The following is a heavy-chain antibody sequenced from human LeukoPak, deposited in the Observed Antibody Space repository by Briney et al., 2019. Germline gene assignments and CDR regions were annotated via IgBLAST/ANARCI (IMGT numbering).Heavy chain of an antibody. CDR2: INPNSGGT. Sequence: ASVKVSCKASGYTFTGYYMHWVRQAPGQGLEWMGWINPNSGGTNYAQKFQGRATMTRGTSISTAYMELSRLRSDDTAVYYCARGSVVVPAAIGWFDPWGQGTLVTVSS. CDR3: ARGSVVVPAAIGWFDP. V-gene: IGHV1-2*02. D-gene: IGHD2-2*01. J-gene: IGHJ5*02. CDR1: GYTFTGYY.